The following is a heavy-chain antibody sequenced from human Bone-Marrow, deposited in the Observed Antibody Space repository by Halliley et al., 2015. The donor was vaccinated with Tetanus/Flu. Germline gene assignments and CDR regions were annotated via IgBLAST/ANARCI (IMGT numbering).Heavy chain of an antibody. D-gene: IGHD1-7*01. Sequence: QMQLVQSGAEVKKPGASVKVSCEASGYNITNFYMHWVRQAPGQGLEWMEVIDPSDGSTTYPQNFQGRVTMTRATSTNTVYVELSSLGSEDAAIYYCAKGGDTKRGTVPLTVALFDSWGQGSLVTVSS. CDR2: IDPSDGST. CDR3: AKGGDTKRGTVPLTVALFDS. V-gene: IGHV1-46*01. CDR1: GYNITNFY. J-gene: IGHJ4*02.